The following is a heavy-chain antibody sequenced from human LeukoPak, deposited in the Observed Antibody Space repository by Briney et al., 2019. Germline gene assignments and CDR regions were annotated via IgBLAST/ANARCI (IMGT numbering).Heavy chain of an antibody. J-gene: IGHJ4*02. CDR1: GFTFSRHS. D-gene: IGHD3-22*01. CDR3: ARSRSGYYEDY. CDR2: ISSSSSTI. Sequence: GGSLRLSCAASGFTFSRHSMNWVRQAPGKGLEWVSYISSSSSTIYYADSVKGRFTISRDNAKNSLSLQVNSLRAEDTAVYYCARSRSGYYEDYWGQGTLVTVSS. V-gene: IGHV3-48*04.